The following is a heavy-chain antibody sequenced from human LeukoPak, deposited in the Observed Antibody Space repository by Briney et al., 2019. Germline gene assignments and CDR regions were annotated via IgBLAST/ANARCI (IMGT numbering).Heavy chain of an antibody. V-gene: IGHV1-69*04. J-gene: IGHJ3*02. CDR3: ARDSGSAFDI. CDR1: GGTFSSYA. D-gene: IGHD3-10*01. CDR2: IIPILGIA. Sequence: ASVKVSCKASGGTFSSYAISWVRQAPGQGLEWMGRIIPILGIANYAQKLQGRVTMTTDTSTSTAYMELRSLRSDDTAVYYCARDSGSAFDIWGQGTMVTVSS.